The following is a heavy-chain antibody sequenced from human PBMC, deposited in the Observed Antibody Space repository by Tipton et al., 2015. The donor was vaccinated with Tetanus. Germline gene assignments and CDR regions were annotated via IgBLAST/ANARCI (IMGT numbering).Heavy chain of an antibody. CDR3: ARDKVIRSVVIIHRVFDY. J-gene: IGHJ4*02. Sequence: TLSLTCTVSGGSISSGDYYWSWIRQPPGKGLEWIGYIYYSGSTYYNPSLKSRVTISVDTSKNQFSLKLSSVTAADTAVYYCARDKVIRSVVIIHRVFDYWGQGTLVTVSS. CDR1: GGSISSGDYY. D-gene: IGHD3-3*01. CDR2: IYYSGST. V-gene: IGHV4-30-4*01.